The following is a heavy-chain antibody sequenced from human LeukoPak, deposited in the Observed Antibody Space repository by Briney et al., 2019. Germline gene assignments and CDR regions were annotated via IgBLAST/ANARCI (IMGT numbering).Heavy chain of an antibody. D-gene: IGHD3-16*01. CDR2: ISYDGSNK. J-gene: IGHJ4*02. CDR1: GFTFSSYA. CDR3: ARVMGRGAMAPFDY. V-gene: IGHV3-30-3*01. Sequence: GGSLRLSCAASGFTFSSYAMHWVRQAPGKGLEWVAVISYDGSNKYYADSVKGRFTISRDNSKNTLYLQMNSLRAEDTAVYYCARVMGRGAMAPFDYWGQGTLVTVPS.